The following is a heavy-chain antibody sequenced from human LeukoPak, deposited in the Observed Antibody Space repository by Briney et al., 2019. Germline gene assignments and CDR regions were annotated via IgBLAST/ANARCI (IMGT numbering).Heavy chain of an antibody. Sequence: ASVKVSCEASGGTFSSYGINWVRQAPGQGLEWMGWISAYNGNTNYAQKLQGRVTMTTDTSTSTAYMELRSLRSDDTAVYYCARAGLEWLLGYYYMDVWGKGTTVTVSS. D-gene: IGHD3-3*01. CDR2: ISAYNGNT. J-gene: IGHJ6*03. V-gene: IGHV1-18*01. CDR3: ARAGLEWLLGYYYMDV. CDR1: GGTFSSYG.